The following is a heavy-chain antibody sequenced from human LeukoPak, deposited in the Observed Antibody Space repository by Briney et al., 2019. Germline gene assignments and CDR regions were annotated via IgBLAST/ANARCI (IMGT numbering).Heavy chain of an antibody. D-gene: IGHD6-19*01. Sequence: SETLSLTCAVYGGSFSGYYWSWLRQPPGKGLEWIGEINHSGSTNYNPSLKSRVTISVDTSKNQFSLKLSSVTAADTAVYYCARGHSSGWYSYYYYYMDVWGKGTTVTVSS. CDR3: ARGHSSGWYSYYYYYMDV. CDR2: INHSGST. V-gene: IGHV4-34*01. CDR1: GGSFSGYY. J-gene: IGHJ6*03.